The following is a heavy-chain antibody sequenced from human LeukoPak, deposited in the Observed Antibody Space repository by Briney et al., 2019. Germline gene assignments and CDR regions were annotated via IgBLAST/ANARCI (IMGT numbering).Heavy chain of an antibody. CDR1: GFSFRNYG. D-gene: IGHD3-3*01. Sequence: GGSLRLSCAASGFSFRNYGMHWVRQAPGKGLEWVAVIWYDGSIKYYGDSVKGRFTISRDNSKNTLYLQMNSLRAEDTAVYYCVRDTSLYSGGYYFQLRYWGQGALVTVSS. V-gene: IGHV3-33*01. CDR3: VRDTSLYSGGYYFQLRY. J-gene: IGHJ4*02. CDR2: IWYDGSIK.